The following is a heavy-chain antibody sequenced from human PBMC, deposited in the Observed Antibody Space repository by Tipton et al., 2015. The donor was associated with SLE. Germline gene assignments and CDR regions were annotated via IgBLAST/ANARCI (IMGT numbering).Heavy chain of an antibody. J-gene: IGHJ4*02. D-gene: IGHD4-17*01. CDR3: ARPSDYGDFRH. Sequence: QLVQSGAEVKKPGASVKVSCKASGYTFTSYGISWVRQAPGQGLEWMGVMNPSGDDTSYAQRFQGRLTMTRDTSTSTVYMELSSLRSEDTAVYYCARPSDYGDFRHWGQGTLVTVSS. CDR2: MNPSGDDT. V-gene: IGHV1-46*01. CDR1: GYTFTSYG.